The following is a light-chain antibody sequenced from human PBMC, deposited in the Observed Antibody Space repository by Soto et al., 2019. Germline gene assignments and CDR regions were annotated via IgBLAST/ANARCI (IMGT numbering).Light chain of an antibody. V-gene: IGKV4-1*01. Sequence: DIVMTQSPDSLAVSLDERATINCKSSQSILYSSNNENQLAWYQQKPGQPPKLLFYWASTRESGVPDRFSGSESGTDFTLTISSLQAEDVAVYYCQQYNSPPYTSGQGTKLEI. CDR2: WAS. J-gene: IGKJ2*01. CDR1: QSILYSSNNENQ. CDR3: QQYNSPPYT.